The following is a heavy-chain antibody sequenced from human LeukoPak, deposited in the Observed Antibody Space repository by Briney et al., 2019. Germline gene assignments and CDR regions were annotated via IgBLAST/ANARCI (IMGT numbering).Heavy chain of an antibody. D-gene: IGHD6-19*01. V-gene: IGHV1-46*01. Sequence: ASVKVSCKAFGYTFTSYYMHWVRQAPGQGLEWMGIINPSGGSTSYAQKFQGRVTMTRDMSTSTVYMELSSLRSEVTAVYYCARDARGLGYFDYWGQGTLVTVSS. CDR1: GYTFTSYY. J-gene: IGHJ4*02. CDR3: ARDARGLGYFDY. CDR2: INPSGGST.